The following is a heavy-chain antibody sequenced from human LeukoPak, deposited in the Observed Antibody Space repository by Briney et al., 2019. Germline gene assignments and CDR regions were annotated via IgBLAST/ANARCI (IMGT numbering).Heavy chain of an antibody. Sequence: ASVKVSCKTSGGTFTSYAISWVRQAPGQGLEWMGGITAIFRTTNYAQKFQGRVTITADESMSTVYMELSSLRSEDTAVYYCARHSGYHSTMYLDYWGQGTLVTVPS. CDR2: ITAIFRTT. D-gene: IGHD3-22*01. CDR1: GGTFTSYA. V-gene: IGHV1-69*13. J-gene: IGHJ4*02. CDR3: ARHSGYHSTMYLDY.